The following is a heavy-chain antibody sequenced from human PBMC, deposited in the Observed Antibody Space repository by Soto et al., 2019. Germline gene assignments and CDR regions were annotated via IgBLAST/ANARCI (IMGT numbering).Heavy chain of an antibody. Sequence: EVQLVESGGGLVQPGGSLRLSCAASGFTFSSYEMNWVRQAPGKGLEWVSYISRSGSTIYYADSVKGRFTISRDNAKNSLYLQMNSLRAEDTAVYYCARVGGYCSGGSCYWAGYYYGMDVWGQGTTVTVSS. D-gene: IGHD2-15*01. CDR3: ARVGGYCSGGSCYWAGYYYGMDV. CDR1: GFTFSSYE. V-gene: IGHV3-48*03. J-gene: IGHJ6*02. CDR2: ISRSGSTI.